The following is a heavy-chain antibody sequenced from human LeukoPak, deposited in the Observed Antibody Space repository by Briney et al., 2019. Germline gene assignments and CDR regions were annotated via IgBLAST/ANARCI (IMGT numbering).Heavy chain of an antibody. CDR1: GFTFSSYS. J-gene: IGHJ3*02. Sequence: GGSLRLSCAASGFTFSSYSMNWVRQAPGKGLEWVSSISSSSSYIYYADSVKGRFTISRDNAKNSLYLQMNSLRAEDTAVYYCARAKGIRGAFDIWGQGTMVTVSS. D-gene: IGHD3-10*01. CDR2: ISSSSSYI. CDR3: ARAKGIRGAFDI. V-gene: IGHV3-21*01.